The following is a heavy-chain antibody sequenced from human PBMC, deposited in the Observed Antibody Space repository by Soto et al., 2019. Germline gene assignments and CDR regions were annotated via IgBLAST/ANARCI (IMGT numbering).Heavy chain of an antibody. CDR1: GYTFTGYA. CDR3: ARAVAVPADFDY. V-gene: IGHV1-3*05. Sequence: QVQLVQSGAEEKKPGASVKVSCKASGYTFTGYAMHWVRQAPGQRLEWMGWINACNGNTKYSQKFQGRFTITRDTSASTAYMELSSLRSEDTAVYYCARAVAVPADFDYWGQGTLVTVSS. D-gene: IGHD6-19*01. CDR2: INACNGNT. J-gene: IGHJ4*02.